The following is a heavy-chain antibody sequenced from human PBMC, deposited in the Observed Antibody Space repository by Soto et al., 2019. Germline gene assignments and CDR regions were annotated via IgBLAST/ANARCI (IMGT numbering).Heavy chain of an antibody. D-gene: IGHD2-2*01. CDR3: AKDPCSSTSCSHYYYYYMDV. CDR2: ISGSGGST. CDR1: GFTFSSYA. Sequence: GGSLRLSCAASGFTFSSYAMSWVRQAPGKGLEWVSAISGSGGSTYYADSVKGRFTISRDNSKNTLYLQMNSLRAEETAVYYCAKDPCSSTSCSHYYYYYMDVWGKGTTVTVSS. V-gene: IGHV3-23*01. J-gene: IGHJ6*03.